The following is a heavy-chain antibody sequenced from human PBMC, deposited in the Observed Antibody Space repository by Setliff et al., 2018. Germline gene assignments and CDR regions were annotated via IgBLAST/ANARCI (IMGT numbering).Heavy chain of an antibody. CDR2: IYYSGST. D-gene: IGHD3-3*01. V-gene: IGHV4-59*01. Sequence: ASETLSLTCTVSGGSISSYYWSWIRQPPGKGLEWIGYIYYSGSTNYNPSLKSRVTISVDTSKNQFSLKLSSVTAADTAVYYCARVRVVYYYYGMDVWGQGTTVTVSS. CDR3: ARVRVVYYYYGMDV. J-gene: IGHJ6*02. CDR1: GGSISSYY.